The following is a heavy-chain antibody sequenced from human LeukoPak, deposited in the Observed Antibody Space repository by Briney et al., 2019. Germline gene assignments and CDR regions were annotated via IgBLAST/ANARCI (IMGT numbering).Heavy chain of an antibody. CDR2: IYDSGSA. Sequence: GSLRLSCAASGFTVSSNYMSWVRQAPGKGLEWVSVIYDSGSAYYADSVKGRFTISRDTSKNTLFLQMNSLRVEDTAVYYCASSVITTTPVYFDYWGQGTLVTVSS. CDR1: GFTVSSNY. CDR3: ASSVITTTPVYFDY. V-gene: IGHV3-53*01. J-gene: IGHJ4*02. D-gene: IGHD3-22*01.